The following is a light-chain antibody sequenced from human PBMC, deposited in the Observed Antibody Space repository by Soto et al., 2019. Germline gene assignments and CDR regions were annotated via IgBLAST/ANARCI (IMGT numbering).Light chain of an antibody. J-gene: IGKJ3*01. CDR2: ESS. Sequence: EIVLTQSPGTLCLPPGERATLSCRASQNVANYLDWYQQKPGQAPRLLIYESSNRATGIPAGFSGSGSGTEFTLTISSLQSEDFAVYYCQQYNNWPRTFGPGTKVDI. V-gene: IGKV3-15*01. CDR1: QNVANY. CDR3: QQYNNWPRT.